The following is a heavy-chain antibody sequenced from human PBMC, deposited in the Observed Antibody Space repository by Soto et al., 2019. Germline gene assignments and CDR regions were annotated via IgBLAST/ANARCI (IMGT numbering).Heavy chain of an antibody. CDR3: ARGGYCSSTSCLKNWFDP. J-gene: IGHJ5*02. V-gene: IGHV1-69*13. Sequence: SVKVSCKASGGTFSSYAISWVRQAPGQGLEWMGGIIPIFGTANYAQKFQGRVTITADESTSTAYMELSSLRSEDTAVYYCARGGYCSSTSCLKNWFDPWGQGTLVTVSS. CDR2: IIPIFGTA. CDR1: GGTFSSYA. D-gene: IGHD2-2*01.